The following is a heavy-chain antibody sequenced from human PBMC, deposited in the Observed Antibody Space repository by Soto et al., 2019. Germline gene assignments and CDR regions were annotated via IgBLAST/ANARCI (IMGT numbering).Heavy chain of an antibody. J-gene: IGHJ6*02. CDR1: GFTFSTYA. Sequence: GGSLRLSCVASGFTFSTYAMHWVRQAPGKGLEWMALISYDGNNKYYADSVKGRFTISRDNSKNMLYLQMNSLRAEDTAVYYCARDINGFGESAHYYGMDVWGQGTTVTVSS. CDR2: ISYDGNNK. CDR3: ARDINGFGESAHYYGMDV. D-gene: IGHD3-10*01. V-gene: IGHV3-30-3*01.